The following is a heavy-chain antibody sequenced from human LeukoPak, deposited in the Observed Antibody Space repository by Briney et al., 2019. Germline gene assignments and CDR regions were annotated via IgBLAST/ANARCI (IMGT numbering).Heavy chain of an antibody. D-gene: IGHD6-19*01. V-gene: IGHV1-46*01. CDR3: AREIGAVAGYDY. CDR2: INPSGGST. CDR1: GYTFTSYY. Sequence: GASVKVSCKASGYTFTSYYMHWVRQAPGQGLEWMGIINPSGGSTSYAQKFQGRVTMTRDTSISTAYMELSRLRSDDTAVYYCAREIGAVAGYDYWGQGTLVTVSS. J-gene: IGHJ4*02.